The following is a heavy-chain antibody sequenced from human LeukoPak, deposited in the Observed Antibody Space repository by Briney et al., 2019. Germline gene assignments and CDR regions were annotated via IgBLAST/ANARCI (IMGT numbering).Heavy chain of an antibody. CDR1: GFNFKNYG. CDR3: ASIGGTLYYYDSSGYPNSFDY. D-gene: IGHD3-22*01. Sequence: GGSLRLSCAASGFNFKNYGMSWVRQAPGKGLEWVSDISGSAGTTHYADSVKGRFTISRDNSKNTLYLQMNSLRAEDTAVYYCASIGGTLYYYDSSGYPNSFDYWGQGTLVTVSS. CDR2: ISGSAGTT. J-gene: IGHJ4*02. V-gene: IGHV3-23*01.